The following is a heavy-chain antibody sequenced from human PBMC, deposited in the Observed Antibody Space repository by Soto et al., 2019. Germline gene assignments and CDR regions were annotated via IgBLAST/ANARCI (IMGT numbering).Heavy chain of an antibody. CDR3: AKDQKGGFGESKIDY. Sequence: EVQLLESGGGLVQPGGSLRLSCAASGFTFSSYAMSWVRQAPGKGLEWVSAISGSGGSTYYADSVKGRFTISRDNSNNTLYRQMNSLRAEDTAVYYWAKDQKGGFGESKIDYWGQGTLVTVSS. D-gene: IGHD3-10*01. CDR1: GFTFSSYA. CDR2: ISGSGGST. V-gene: IGHV3-23*01. J-gene: IGHJ4*02.